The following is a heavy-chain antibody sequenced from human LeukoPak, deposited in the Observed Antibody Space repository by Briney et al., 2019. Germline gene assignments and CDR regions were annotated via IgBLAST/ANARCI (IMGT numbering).Heavy chain of an antibody. D-gene: IGHD6-6*01. V-gene: IGHV3-23*01. Sequence: GGSLRLSCLTSGFTFSTNAMSWVRQAPGKGPEWVSFISDSGGITYYADSVKGRFTISRDNSKNTLYLQMNSLRAEDTAVYYCAKNTQYSGYYDCWGQGTLVAVSS. J-gene: IGHJ4*02. CDR2: ISDSGGIT. CDR1: GFTFSTNA. CDR3: AKNTQYSGYYDC.